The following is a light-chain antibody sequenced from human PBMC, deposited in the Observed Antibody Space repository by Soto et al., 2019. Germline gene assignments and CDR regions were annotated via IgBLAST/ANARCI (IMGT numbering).Light chain of an antibody. V-gene: IGKV3-20*01. Sequence: EIVLTQSPGTLSLSPGERATRSCRASQSVSSSYLAWYQQKPGQAPRILIYGASSRATGIPDRFSGSGSGTDFTLTISRLEPEDFAVYYCQQYGSSPPITFGQGTRLEIK. CDR1: QSVSSSY. J-gene: IGKJ5*01. CDR3: QQYGSSPPIT. CDR2: GAS.